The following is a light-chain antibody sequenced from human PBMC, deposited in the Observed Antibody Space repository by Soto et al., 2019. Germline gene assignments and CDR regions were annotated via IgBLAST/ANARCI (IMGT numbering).Light chain of an antibody. CDR3: QQYNDYQYT. CDR2: KAT. Sequence: DIEMTQSPSTLSASVGDTVTITCRASQSIATWLAWYQQKPEKAPELLIYKATNVQSGVPSRFSGSGSGTEFSLTISSLQPEDFAIYYCQQYNDYQYTFGQGTKLEIK. J-gene: IGKJ2*01. CDR1: QSIATW. V-gene: IGKV1-5*03.